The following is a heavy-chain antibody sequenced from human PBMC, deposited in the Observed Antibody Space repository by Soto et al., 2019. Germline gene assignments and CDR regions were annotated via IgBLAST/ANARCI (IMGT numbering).Heavy chain of an antibody. CDR3: ARAGDGSSSYFDY. J-gene: IGHJ4*02. D-gene: IGHD6-6*01. Sequence: SATLSLTCAVSGGSIRAAGATWSWIRQPPGGGLEWIGYIYHRGTFLYSPSLKRRVTLSLDTSKNQFSLKLSYVTAADTAVYYCARAGDGSSSYFDYWGQGTLVTVSS. CDR2: IYHRGTF. V-gene: IGHV4-30-2*01. CDR1: GGSIRAAGAT.